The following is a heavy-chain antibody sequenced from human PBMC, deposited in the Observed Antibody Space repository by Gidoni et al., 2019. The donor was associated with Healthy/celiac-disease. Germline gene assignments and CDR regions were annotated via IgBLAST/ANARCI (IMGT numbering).Heavy chain of an antibody. CDR1: GGSFSGYY. D-gene: IGHD3-10*01. V-gene: IGHV4-34*01. CDR3: ARQKYYYGSGSYLIPFDP. CDR2: INHSGST. J-gene: IGHJ5*02. Sequence: QVQLQQWGAGLLKPSETLSLTCAVYGGSFSGYYWSWIRQPPGKGREWIGEINHSGSTNYNPSLKSRVTISVDTSKNQFSLKLSSVTAADTAVYYCARQKYYYGSGSYLIPFDPWGQGTLVTVSS.